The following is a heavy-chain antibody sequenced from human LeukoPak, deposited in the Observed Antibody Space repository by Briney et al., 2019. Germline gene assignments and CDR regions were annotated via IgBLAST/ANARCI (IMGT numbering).Heavy chain of an antibody. V-gene: IGHV3-30*04. J-gene: IGHJ4*02. CDR3: ARPGGGAIRGYLDY. CDR2: LSSDGDYK. CDR1: GFTFKTYA. D-gene: IGHD3-10*01. Sequence: GRSLRPSCAASGFTFKTYAMHWVRQAPGRGLEWVAVLSSDGDYKYYADSVKGRFTISRDNSKNTVYLQMTSLRSEDTAVYYCARPGGGAIRGYLDYWGQGTLVAVSS.